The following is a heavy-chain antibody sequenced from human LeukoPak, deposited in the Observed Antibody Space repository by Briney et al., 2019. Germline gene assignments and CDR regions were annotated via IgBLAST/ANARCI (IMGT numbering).Heavy chain of an antibody. V-gene: IGHV3-9*01. D-gene: IGHD5-24*01. CDR1: GFAFDDYA. J-gene: IGHJ4*02. Sequence: GGSLRLSCAASGFAFDDYAMHWVRQAPGKGLEWVSGISWNSGSIGYADSVKGRFTISRDNAKNSLYLQMNSLRAEDTALYYCAKDMGSDGYNSFDYWGQGTLVTVSS. CDR3: AKDMGSDGYNSFDY. CDR2: ISWNSGSI.